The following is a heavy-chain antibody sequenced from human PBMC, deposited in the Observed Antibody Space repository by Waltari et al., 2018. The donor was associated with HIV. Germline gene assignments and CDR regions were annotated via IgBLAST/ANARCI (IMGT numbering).Heavy chain of an antibody. Sequence: QVQLVQPGAEVKTRGASVKVSCEDSGYTCTAYYMHWVRQAPGQGLEWMGRINPNSGGTNYAQKFQGRVTMTRDTSISTAYMELSRLRSDDTAVYYCARRGSSGSYWFDPWGQGTLVTVSS. V-gene: IGHV1-2*06. CDR3: ARRGSSGSYWFDP. CDR2: INPNSGGT. J-gene: IGHJ5*02. D-gene: IGHD1-26*01. CDR1: GYTCTAYY.